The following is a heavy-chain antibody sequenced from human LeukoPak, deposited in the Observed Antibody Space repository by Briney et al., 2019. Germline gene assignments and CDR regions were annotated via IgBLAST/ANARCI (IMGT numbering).Heavy chain of an antibody. V-gene: IGHV1-46*01. CDR1: GYTFTGFY. CDR3: ARDQEGFDY. CDR2: IYPRDGST. Sequence: DSVKVSCKASGYTFTGFYTHWVRQAPGQGLEWMGMIYPRDGSTSYAQKFQGRVTVTRDTSTSTVHMELSGLRSEDTAVYYCARDQEGFDYWGQGTLVTVSS. J-gene: IGHJ4*02.